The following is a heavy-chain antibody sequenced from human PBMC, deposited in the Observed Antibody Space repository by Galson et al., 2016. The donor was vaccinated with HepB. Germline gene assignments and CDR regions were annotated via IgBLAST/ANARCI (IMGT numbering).Heavy chain of an antibody. CDR2: VSASGGST. CDR1: GFTFSSHA. Sequence: SLRLSCAASGFTFSSHAMSWVRQAPGKGLEWVSAVSASGGSTYYAESVKGRFTISRDNSKNTLLLQMNSLRGEDTAMYFCARAGPRNFDDYYFDYWGQGTLVAVSS. V-gene: IGHV3-23*01. D-gene: IGHD3-16*01. CDR3: ARAGPRNFDDYYFDY. J-gene: IGHJ4*02.